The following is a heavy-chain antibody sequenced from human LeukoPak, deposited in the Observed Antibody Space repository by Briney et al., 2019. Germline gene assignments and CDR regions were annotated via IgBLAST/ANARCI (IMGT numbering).Heavy chain of an antibody. CDR1: GFTFSTHW. CDR2: INTDGTGT. Sequence: GGSLRLSCAASGFTFSTHWMHWVRQAPGKGLLWVSRINTDGTGTSYADSVKGRFTISRDNAKNTLYLQMNSLRGEDTAVYYCARDPAYSSGYMDVWGKGTTVTVSS. J-gene: IGHJ6*03. V-gene: IGHV3-74*01. D-gene: IGHD6-19*01. CDR3: ARDPAYSSGYMDV.